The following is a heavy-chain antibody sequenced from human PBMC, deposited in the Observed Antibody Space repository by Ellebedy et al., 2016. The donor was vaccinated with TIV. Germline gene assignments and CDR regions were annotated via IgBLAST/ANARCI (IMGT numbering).Heavy chain of an antibody. D-gene: IGHD3-10*01. J-gene: IGHJ6*02. CDR2: ISAYNGNT. V-gene: IGHV1-18*01. CDR3: ARDLQDYYGSGSYYYYYYGMDV. CDR1: GYTFTSYG. Sequence: ASVKVSXXASGYTFTSYGISWVRQAPGQGLEWMGWISAYNGNTNYAQKFQGRVTITADESTSTAYMELSSLRSEDTAVYYCARDLQDYYGSGSYYYYYYGMDVWGQGTTVTVSS.